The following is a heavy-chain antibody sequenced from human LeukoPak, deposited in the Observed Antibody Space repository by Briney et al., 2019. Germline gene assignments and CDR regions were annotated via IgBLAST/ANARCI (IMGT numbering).Heavy chain of an antibody. V-gene: IGHV1-2*02. CDR2: INPNSGDT. D-gene: IGHD3-16*01. Sequence: ASVKVSCKASGYTFTGYYMHWVRQAPGQGLEWMGWINPNSGDTDYAQKFQGRVTMTTDTSTSTAYMELRSLRSDDTAVYYCARTSHESVLYWSDPWGQGTLVNVSS. J-gene: IGHJ5*02. CDR3: ARTSHESVLYWSDP. CDR1: GYTFTGYY.